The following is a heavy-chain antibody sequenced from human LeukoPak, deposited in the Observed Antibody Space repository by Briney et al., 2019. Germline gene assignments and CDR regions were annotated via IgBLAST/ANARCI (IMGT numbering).Heavy chain of an antibody. CDR3: ARGGQWLVQTGLVWFDP. V-gene: IGHV4-4*02. CDR1: GGSISTNNW. CDR2: IHHSGST. J-gene: IGHJ5*02. Sequence: PSGTLSLTCAVSGGSISTNNWWTWVRQPPGKGLEWIGEIHHSGSTDYNPSLKSRVTISVDTSKNQFSLKLSSVTAADTAVYYCARGGQWLVQTGLVWFDPWGQGTLVTVSS. D-gene: IGHD6-19*01.